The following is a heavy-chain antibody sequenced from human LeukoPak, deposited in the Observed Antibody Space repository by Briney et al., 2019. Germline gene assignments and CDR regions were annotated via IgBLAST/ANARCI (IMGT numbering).Heavy chain of an antibody. CDR3: ASDLGYGYYFYYYLDV. D-gene: IGHD5-18*01. CDR1: GGSIISYY. V-gene: IGHV4-61*02. J-gene: IGHJ6*03. CDR2: IHASGNT. Sequence: SQTLSLTCTVSGGSIISYYWTWIRQPAGKGLEYLGRIHASGNTYYNPSLNSRVAISIDTSKNQFSLKVSSVAAADTAVYYCASDLGYGYYFYYYLDVWGKGTAVTVSS.